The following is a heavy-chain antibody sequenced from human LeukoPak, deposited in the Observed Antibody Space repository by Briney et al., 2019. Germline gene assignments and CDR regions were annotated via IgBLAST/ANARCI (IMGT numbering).Heavy chain of an antibody. CDR3: ARQKCTSASCLTKNAFDI. CDR2: IYTSGST. D-gene: IGHD2-2*01. V-gene: IGHV4-4*09. J-gene: IGHJ3*02. Sequence: SETLSLTCTVSGSISGYYWSWIRQPPGKGLERSVYIYTSGSTNYNPSLESRVTLSVDTSKNQFSLDLSSVTAADTAVYYCARQKCTSASCLTKNAFDIWGHGTVVTVSS. CDR1: GSISGYY.